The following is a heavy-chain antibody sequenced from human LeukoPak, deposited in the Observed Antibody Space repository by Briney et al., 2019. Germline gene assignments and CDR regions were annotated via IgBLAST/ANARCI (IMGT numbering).Heavy chain of an antibody. V-gene: IGHV3-23*01. J-gene: IGHJ5*02. CDR1: GFTFKNYA. CDR3: AKKDSGVSYNCFDP. D-gene: IGHD6-19*01. Sequence: GGSLRLSCAASGFTFKNYAMNWVRQSPGQGLEWVSTISGDAVTSWYADSVKGRFTVSRDNSKNIVFLQMNNLRAEDTAVYYCAKKDSGVSYNCFDPGGQGTLVTVSS. CDR2: ISGDAVTS.